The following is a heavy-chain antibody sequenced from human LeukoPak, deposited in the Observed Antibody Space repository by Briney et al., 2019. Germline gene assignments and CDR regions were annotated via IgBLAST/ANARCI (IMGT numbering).Heavy chain of an antibody. CDR1: GFTFTNYW. V-gene: IGHV3-7*01. CDR3: GRAGPVTKDHFIDV. Sequence: GGSLRLPCAVSGFTFTNYWMSWARQSPGKGLEWVANIYLDGSRAYYVDSVKGRFTISRDNAKNSLFLQMNSLSAEDTAVYYCGRAGPVTKDHFIDVWGKGTTVTVSS. CDR2: IYLDGSRA. J-gene: IGHJ6*03. D-gene: IGHD2-2*01.